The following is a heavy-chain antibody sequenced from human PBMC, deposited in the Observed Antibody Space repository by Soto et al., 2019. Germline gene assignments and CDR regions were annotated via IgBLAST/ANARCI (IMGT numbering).Heavy chain of an antibody. CDR2: IYYSGST. CDR3: ARGGRYYDSSGPFDY. CDR1: GGSISSGGYY. V-gene: IGHV4-31*03. Sequence: SETLSLTCTVSGGSISSGGYYWSWIRQHPGKGLEWIGYIYYSGSTYYNPSLKSRVTISVDTSKNQFSLKLSSVTAADTAVYYCARGGRYYDSSGPFDYWGQGTLVTVSS. D-gene: IGHD3-22*01. J-gene: IGHJ4*02.